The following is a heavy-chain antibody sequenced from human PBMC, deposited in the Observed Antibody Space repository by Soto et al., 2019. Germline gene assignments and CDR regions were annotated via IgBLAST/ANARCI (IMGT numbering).Heavy chain of an antibody. D-gene: IGHD2-21*02. CDR3: AKDRVTVVTAVLFDI. Sequence: GGSLRLSCAASGFTFSSYSMNWVRQAPGKGLEWVSYISSSSSTIYYADSVKGRFTISRDNAKNSLYLQMNSLRDEDTAVYYCAKDRVTVVTAVLFDIWGQGTMVTVSS. CDR2: ISSSSSTI. CDR1: GFTFSSYS. V-gene: IGHV3-48*02. J-gene: IGHJ3*02.